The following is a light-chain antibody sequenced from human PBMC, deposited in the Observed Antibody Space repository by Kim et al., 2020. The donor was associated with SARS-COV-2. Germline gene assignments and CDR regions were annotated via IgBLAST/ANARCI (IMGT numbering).Light chain of an antibody. J-gene: IGLJ2*01. Sequence: GQRERKPCGGDKRGDKGEQWNEQKPGQATVMVIFNDVDRTTGIPERCYGNNSGNTATLTISRVEAGDEADYYCQVWDRNSDHVIFAEGTTLTVL. V-gene: IGLV3-21*02. CDR3: QVWDRNSDHVI. CDR1: KRGDKG. CDR2: NDV.